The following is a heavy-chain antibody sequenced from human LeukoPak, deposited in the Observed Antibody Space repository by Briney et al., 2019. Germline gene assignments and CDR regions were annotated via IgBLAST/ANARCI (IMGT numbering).Heavy chain of an antibody. D-gene: IGHD5-24*01. CDR2: ISYSGST. CDR3: GRHADRGSNQLGFDS. CDR1: GGSISSSSHY. Sequence: SQTLSLTCAVSGGSISSSSHYWGWIRQPPGKGLEWIGSISYSGSTWYNPSLKSRVTISIDTSKNQFSLDLSSVTAADTAFYYCGRHADRGSNQLGFDSWGQGTLVTVSS. J-gene: IGHJ4*02. V-gene: IGHV4-39*01.